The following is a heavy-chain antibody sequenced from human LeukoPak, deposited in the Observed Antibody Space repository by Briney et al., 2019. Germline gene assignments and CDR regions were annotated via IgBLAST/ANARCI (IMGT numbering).Heavy chain of an antibody. Sequence: GGSLRLSCAASGFTFSSYEMNWVRQAPGKGLEWVSYISSSSSTIYYADSVKGRFTISRDNAKNSLYLQMNSLRAEDTAVYYCARARKGKWELPVYYFDYWGQGTLVTVSS. V-gene: IGHV3-48*01. CDR1: GFTFSSYE. CDR3: ARARKGKWELPVYYFDY. D-gene: IGHD1-26*01. J-gene: IGHJ4*02. CDR2: ISSSSSTI.